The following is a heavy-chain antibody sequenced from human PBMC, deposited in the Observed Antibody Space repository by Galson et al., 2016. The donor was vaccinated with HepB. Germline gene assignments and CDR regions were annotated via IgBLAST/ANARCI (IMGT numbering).Heavy chain of an antibody. CDR3: AVWSPHRSESSGS. V-gene: IGHV3-48*02. CDR1: GFTFSSFS. J-gene: IGHJ5*02. D-gene: IGHD3-22*01. CDR2: ISESGSTK. Sequence: SLRLSCAAPGFTFSSFSMNWVRQALGKGLEWVSYISESGSTKYYADSVKGRFTISRDNAKNSVYLQMNSLRDEDTAVYYCAVWSPHRSESSGSWGQGARVTVSS.